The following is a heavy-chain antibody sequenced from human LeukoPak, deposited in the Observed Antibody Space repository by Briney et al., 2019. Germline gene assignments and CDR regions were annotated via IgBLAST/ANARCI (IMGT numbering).Heavy chain of an antibody. CDR3: AKEGIDAFDI. V-gene: IGHV3-30*02. CDR1: GFTFSGYV. Sequence: GGSLRLSCAASGFTFSGYVMHWVRQAPGKGPEWVAFIRHDNSDKFYAGSVKGRFTISSDNSKSTLYLQMNSLRAEDTAVYYCAKEGIDAFDIWGQGTMVTVSS. CDR2: IRHDNSDK. J-gene: IGHJ3*02.